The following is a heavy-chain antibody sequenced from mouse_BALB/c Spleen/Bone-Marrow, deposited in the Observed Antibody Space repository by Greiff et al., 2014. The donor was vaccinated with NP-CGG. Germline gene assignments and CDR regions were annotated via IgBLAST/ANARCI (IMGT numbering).Heavy chain of an antibody. Sequence: QVQLKESGAELVRPGASVKLSCKASGNTFTNYWMSWVKQRPEQGLGWIGRIDPDDSETHYNQKFKDKAILTVDKSSSTAYMQLSSLTSEDSAVYYCVHFGFAYWGQGTLVTVSA. CDR2: IDPDDSET. CDR3: VHFGFAY. CDR1: GNTFTNYW. J-gene: IGHJ3*01. V-gene: IGHV1-52*01.